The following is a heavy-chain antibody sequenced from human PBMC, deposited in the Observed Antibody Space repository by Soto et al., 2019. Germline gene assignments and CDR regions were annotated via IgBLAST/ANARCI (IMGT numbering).Heavy chain of an antibody. J-gene: IGHJ4*02. D-gene: IGHD4-17*01. CDR2: ITTYNDNT. V-gene: IGHV1-18*01. Sequence: QVQLVQSGAEVKKPGASVKVSCKGSGYTFTSFGITWVRQAPGQGLEWMGWITTYNDNTNYAQKFQSRVTMTTDTSTSTAYMELRRLRSDDTAVYYCARVGGVKGSHYVDASDYWGQGTLVTVSS. CDR1: GYTFTSFG. CDR3: ARVGGVKGSHYVDASDY.